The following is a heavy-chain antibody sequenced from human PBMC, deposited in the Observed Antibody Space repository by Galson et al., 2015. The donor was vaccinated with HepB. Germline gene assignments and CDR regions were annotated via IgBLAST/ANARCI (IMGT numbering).Heavy chain of an antibody. Sequence: SLRLSCAASGFIFSSYGMHWVRQAPGKGLEWVAVISYDGSNKYYADSMKGRFTISRDNSKNTLYLQMNSLRAEDTAVYYCAKAHESIAARAQYYYYGMDVWGQGTTVTVSS. CDR2: ISYDGSNK. D-gene: IGHD6-6*01. CDR3: AKAHESIAARAQYYYYGMDV. CDR1: GFIFSSYG. J-gene: IGHJ6*02. V-gene: IGHV3-30*18.